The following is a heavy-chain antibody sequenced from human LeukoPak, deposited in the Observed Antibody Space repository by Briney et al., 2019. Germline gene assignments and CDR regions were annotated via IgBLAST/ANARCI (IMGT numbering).Heavy chain of an antibody. J-gene: IGHJ4*02. CDR1: GFTFSSYA. D-gene: IGHD1-7*01. Sequence: GGSLRVSCATSGFTFSSYAMSWVRQAPGKGLEWVSAISGSGGSTYYADSVKGRFTISRDNSKNTLYLQMNSLRAEDTAVYYCAKDVSNYEVPYFDYWGQGTLVTVSS. CDR2: ISGSGGST. V-gene: IGHV3-23*01. CDR3: AKDVSNYEVPYFDY.